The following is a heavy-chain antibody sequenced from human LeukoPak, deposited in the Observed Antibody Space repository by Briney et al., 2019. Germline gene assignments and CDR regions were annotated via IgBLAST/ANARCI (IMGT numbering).Heavy chain of an antibody. J-gene: IGHJ5*02. V-gene: IGHV5-51*01. D-gene: IGHD2-15*01. CDR3: ARCSGGSCYSFDP. CDR1: GYRFTSYW. Sequence: GESLKISCKGSGYRFTSYWIAWVRQMPGKGLEWIGVIYAGDSDTRYSPSFQGQVTISVDKSISTAYLQWSSLKASDTAMYYCARCSGGSCYSFDPWGQGTLVTVSS. CDR2: IYAGDSDT.